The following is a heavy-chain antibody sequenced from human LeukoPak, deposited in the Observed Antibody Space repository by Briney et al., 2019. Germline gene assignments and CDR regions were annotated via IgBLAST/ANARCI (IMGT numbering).Heavy chain of an antibody. V-gene: IGHV4-39*01. CDR1: GGSISSSSYY. CDR2: IYYSGST. Sequence: SETLSLTCTVSGGSISSSSYYWGWIRQPPGKGLEWIGSIYYSGSTYYNPSLKSRVTISVDTSKNQFSLTLRSVTAADTAVYYCARRLVGSGNDWGQGTLVTVSS. J-gene: IGHJ4*02. CDR3: ARRLVGSGND. D-gene: IGHD2-15*01.